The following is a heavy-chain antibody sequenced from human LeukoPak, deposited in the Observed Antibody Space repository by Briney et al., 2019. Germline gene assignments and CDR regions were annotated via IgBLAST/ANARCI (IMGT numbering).Heavy chain of an antibody. J-gene: IGHJ3*02. Sequence: GASVKVSCKASGYTFISYGISWVRQAPGQGLEWMGWISADNGNTNYAQKFQGRVTMTTDTSTGTAYMELRSLRSDDTAVYYCARTLKDYYDISGDAFDIWGQGTMVTVSS. V-gene: IGHV1-18*01. CDR3: ARTLKDYYDISGDAFDI. D-gene: IGHD3-22*01. CDR1: GYTFISYG. CDR2: ISADNGNT.